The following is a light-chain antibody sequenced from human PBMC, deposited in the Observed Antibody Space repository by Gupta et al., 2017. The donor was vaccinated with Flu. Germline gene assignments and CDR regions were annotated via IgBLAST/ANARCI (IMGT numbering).Light chain of an antibody. CDR3: CSYAGTYSYVL. CDR1: NRDVGGYKY. Sequence: QSALTQPRSVSGSPGQSVPISCTGTNRDVGGYKYVSWYQQHPGKVPKLMIYDVSKRPSGVPDRFSGSKSDNTASLTISGLQAEDEADYYCCSYAGTYSYVLFGGGTKVTVL. V-gene: IGLV2-11*01. CDR2: DVS. J-gene: IGLJ2*01.